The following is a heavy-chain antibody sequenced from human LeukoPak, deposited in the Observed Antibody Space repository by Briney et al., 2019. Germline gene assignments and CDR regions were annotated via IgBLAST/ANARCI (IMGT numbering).Heavy chain of an antibody. J-gene: IGHJ4*02. CDR2: ISSIGVTI. Sequence: GGTLRLSCAASGFTFSDYYVSWIGKAPGRGLGWVAYISSIGVTINYAGSVKGQFTISRDNAKISLYLPMNSLRLEDMAVYYCARDRGGYCSGVSCYSEYSFDYWGQGTLVTVSS. V-gene: IGHV3-11*01. CDR1: GFTFSDYY. D-gene: IGHD2-15*01. CDR3: ARDRGGYCSGVSCYSEYSFDY.